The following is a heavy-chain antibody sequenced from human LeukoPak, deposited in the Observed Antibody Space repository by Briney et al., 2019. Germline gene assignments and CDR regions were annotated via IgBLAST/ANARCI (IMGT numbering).Heavy chain of an antibody. D-gene: IGHD1/OR15-1a*01. Sequence: GGSLRLSCAASGFTFSTYNMNWVRQAPGKGLEWVSSISSGSTYIYYADSLKGRFTISRDNAKNSLYLQVNSLRAEDTAVYYCVRVLLEHDYYYGMDVWGQGTTVTVSS. V-gene: IGHV3-21*01. J-gene: IGHJ6*02. CDR1: GFTFSTYN. CDR3: VRVLLEHDYYYGMDV. CDR2: ISSGSTYI.